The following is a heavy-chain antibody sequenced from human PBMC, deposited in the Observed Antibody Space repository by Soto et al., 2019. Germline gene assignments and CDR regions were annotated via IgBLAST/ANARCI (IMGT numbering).Heavy chain of an antibody. CDR1: GYTFTSYG. CDR2: ISAHNGNT. CDR3: TTATYADY. V-gene: IGHV1-18*01. J-gene: IGHJ4*02. Sequence: QVHLVQSGAEVKKPGASVKVSCKASGYTFTSYGITWVRQAPGQGLEWMGWISAHNGNTDYAQKLQGRVIVTRDTSTSTAYMELRSLISDDPAVYYSTTATYADYWSQGALVTISS.